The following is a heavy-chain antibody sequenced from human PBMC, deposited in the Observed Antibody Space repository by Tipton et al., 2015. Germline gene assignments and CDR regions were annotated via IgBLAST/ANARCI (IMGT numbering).Heavy chain of an antibody. CDR1: GYTFTSYD. V-gene: IGHV1-8*01. D-gene: IGHD6-19*01. Sequence: QSGPEVKKPGASVKVSCEASGYTFTSYDLNWVRQATGQGLEWMGWMNPNTGNTGYAQTFQGRVTMTRNISISTAYMELSSLTSEDTAVYYCASSPALIYSSGWIDAFDSWGQGTMVTVSS. CDR3: ASSPALIYSSGWIDAFDS. J-gene: IGHJ3*02. CDR2: MNPNTGNT.